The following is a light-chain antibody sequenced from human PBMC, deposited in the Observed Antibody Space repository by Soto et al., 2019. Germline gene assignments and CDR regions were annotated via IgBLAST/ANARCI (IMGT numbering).Light chain of an antibody. CDR3: CSYAGSSTWV. Sequence: QSALTQPASVSGSPGQSITISCTGISNDVGSYDLVSWYQHHPGKAPKVMIYEGSERPSGVSNRFSGSKSGNTASLTIFGLQAEDEADYYCCSYAGSSTWVFGGGTKLTVL. V-gene: IGLV2-23*01. CDR2: EGS. CDR1: SNDVGSYDL. J-gene: IGLJ2*01.